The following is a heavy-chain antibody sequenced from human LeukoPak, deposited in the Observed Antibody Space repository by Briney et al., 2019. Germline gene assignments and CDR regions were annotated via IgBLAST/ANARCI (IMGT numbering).Heavy chain of an antibody. D-gene: IGHD4-17*01. J-gene: IGHJ3*02. Sequence: GGSLRLSCAASGFTFSSYGMHWVRQAPGKGLEWVAVISYDGSNKYYADSVKGRFTISRDNSKSTLYLQMNSLRAEDTAVYYCAKQTTVTTDGGQWWAFDIWGQGTMVTVSS. CDR3: AKQTTVTTDGGQWWAFDI. CDR1: GFTFSSYG. V-gene: IGHV3-30*18. CDR2: ISYDGSNK.